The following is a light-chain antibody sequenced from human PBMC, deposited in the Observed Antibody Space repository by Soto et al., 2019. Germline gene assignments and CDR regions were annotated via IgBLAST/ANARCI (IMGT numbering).Light chain of an antibody. Sequence: EIVLTQSPATLSLSPGERATLSCRASQSVSSYLAWYQQKPGQAPRLLIYDASNRATGIPARFSGSGSGTDFTLTISSLQPEDFATYFCQQLNSYPITFGQGTRLENK. CDR1: QSVSSY. CDR2: DAS. CDR3: QQLNSYPIT. J-gene: IGKJ5*01. V-gene: IGKV3-11*01.